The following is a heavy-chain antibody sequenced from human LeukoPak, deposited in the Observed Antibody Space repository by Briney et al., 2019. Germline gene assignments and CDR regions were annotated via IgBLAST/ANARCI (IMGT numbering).Heavy chain of an antibody. CDR1: GFTFSDYY. D-gene: IGHD1-14*01. CDR2: INHSGST. J-gene: IGHJ5*02. Sequence: LRLSCAASGFTFSDYYMSWIRQAPGKGLEWIGEINHSGSTNYNPSLKSRVTISVDTSKNQFSLKLSSVTAADTAVYYCARGRRIFGSNWFDPWGQGTLVTVSS. CDR3: ARGRRIFGSNWFDP. V-gene: IGHV4-34*01.